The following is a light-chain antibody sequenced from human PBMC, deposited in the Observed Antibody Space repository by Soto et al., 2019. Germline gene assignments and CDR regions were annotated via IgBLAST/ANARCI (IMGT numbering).Light chain of an antibody. CDR2: AAS. J-gene: IGKJ1*01. CDR3: QQTYITPWT. CDR1: QSISNF. Sequence: DIQMTQSPSSLSASVGDRVTITCRASQSISNFLNWYQQKPGKAPNLLIFAASRLQSGVPSRVSGSVSGTDFTLTISSLQPEDFATYYCQQTYITPWTFGQGTKVEI. V-gene: IGKV1-39*01.